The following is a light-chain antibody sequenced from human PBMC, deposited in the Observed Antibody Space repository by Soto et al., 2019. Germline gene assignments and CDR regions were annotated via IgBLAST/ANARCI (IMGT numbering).Light chain of an antibody. CDR2: DVS. J-gene: IGKJ4*01. V-gene: IGKV3-11*01. CDR3: QQRSNWPT. CDR1: QSISCY. Sequence: EIVLTQSPATPSLSPGERATLSCMASQSISCYLASYQQKPGQAPRLLLYDVSHRATGIPARLSGSGSGTEFALTISSLKPEDFTVYYGQQRSNWPTFGRGTKVEIK.